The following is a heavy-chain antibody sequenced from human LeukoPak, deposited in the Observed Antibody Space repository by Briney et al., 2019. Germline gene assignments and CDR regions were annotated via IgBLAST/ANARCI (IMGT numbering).Heavy chain of an antibody. D-gene: IGHD3-22*01. CDR2: INPKSGGT. Sequence: ASVKVSCKASGGTFSSYAISWVRQAPGQGLEWMGRINPKSGGTNYAQEFQGRVTMTRDTSINTAYMELSRVRSDDTAVYYCAISTSPYVIEVWTNGPLDYWGQGTLVTVSS. V-gene: IGHV1-2*06. CDR1: GGTFSSYA. CDR3: AISTSPYVIEVWTNGPLDY. J-gene: IGHJ4*02.